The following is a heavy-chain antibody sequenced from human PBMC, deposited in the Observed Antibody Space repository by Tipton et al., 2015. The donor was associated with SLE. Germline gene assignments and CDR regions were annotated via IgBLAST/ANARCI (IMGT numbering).Heavy chain of an antibody. D-gene: IGHD3-3*01. J-gene: IGHJ5*02. CDR1: GGSVSGYF. CDR3: ARETIFGVTSPKVFD. Sequence: TLSLTCAVYGGSVSGYFWTWIRQPPGKGLEWIGRIYTSGSTNYNPSLKSRVTISVDTSKNQFSLKLSSVTAADTAVYYCARETIFGVTSPKVFD. V-gene: IGHV4-4*08. CDR2: IYTSGST.